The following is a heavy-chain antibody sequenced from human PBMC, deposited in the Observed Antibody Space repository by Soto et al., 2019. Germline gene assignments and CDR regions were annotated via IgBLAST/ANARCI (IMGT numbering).Heavy chain of an antibody. Sequence: PGGSVKLPSAASGFTFDDYAMHWVRQVPGKGLEWVPGINWYSGSIGYADPVKGRFAISRDNAKNSLHLQMNSLRAEDTAFYYCVKDESINWYSGHFRHWGQGTLVTVSS. D-gene: IGHD6-13*01. CDR2: INWYSGSI. V-gene: IGHV3-9*01. CDR3: VKDESINWYSGHFRH. CDR1: GFTFDDYA. J-gene: IGHJ1*01.